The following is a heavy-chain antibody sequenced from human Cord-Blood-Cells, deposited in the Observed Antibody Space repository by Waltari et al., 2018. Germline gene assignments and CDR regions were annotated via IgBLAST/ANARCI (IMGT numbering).Heavy chain of an antibody. CDR1: GGPFSSYP. D-gene: IGHD1-26*01. CDR3: ARGSSGSYREYFQH. CDR2: SIPMFGTA. V-gene: IGHV1-69*06. J-gene: IGHJ1*01. Sequence: QVQLVQSGAEVKKPGSSVKVSCKASGGPFSSYPISWVRQAPGQGLEWMGGSIPMFGTANYAQKFQGRVTITADKSTSTAYMELSSLRSEDTAVYYCARGSSGSYREYFQHWGQGTLVTVSS.